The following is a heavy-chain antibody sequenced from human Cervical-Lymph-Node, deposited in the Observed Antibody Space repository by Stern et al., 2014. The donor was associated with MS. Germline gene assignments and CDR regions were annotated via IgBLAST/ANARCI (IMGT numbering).Heavy chain of an antibody. J-gene: IGHJ4*02. CDR2: IIPILDTP. D-gene: IGHD4-17*01. CDR3: AKAAVTTASFDS. Sequence: QVQLVESGAEVKKPGSSVKVSCKASGGTFTSYAFNWVRQAPGQGLEWMGGIIPILDTPNFAQNFQGRPTITADESTSTAYMELSSLESEDTAVYYCAKAAVTTASFDSWGQGTLVTVSS. V-gene: IGHV1-69*01. CDR1: GGTFTSYA.